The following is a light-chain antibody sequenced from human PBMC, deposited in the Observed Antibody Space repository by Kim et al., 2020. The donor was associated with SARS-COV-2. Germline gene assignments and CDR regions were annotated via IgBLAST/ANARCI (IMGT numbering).Light chain of an antibody. CDR3: QQRNYWPIT. CDR2: DAS. Sequence: EIVLTQSPATLSLSQGDRATLSCRASQSISNYLACYQPKPGQAPRLLIYDASNRATGIPARFSGSGSGTDFTLTINSLEPEDFAVYYCQQRNYWPITFGQGTRLEIK. V-gene: IGKV3-11*01. J-gene: IGKJ5*01. CDR1: QSISNY.